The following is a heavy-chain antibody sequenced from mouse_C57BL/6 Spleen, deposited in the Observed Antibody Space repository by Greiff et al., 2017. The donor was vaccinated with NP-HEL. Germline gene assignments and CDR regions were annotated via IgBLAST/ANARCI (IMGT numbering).Heavy chain of an antibody. J-gene: IGHJ4*01. D-gene: IGHD1-1*01. V-gene: IGHV1-52*01. CDR2: IDPSDSET. CDR3: ASGDYYGKGAMDY. CDR1: GYTFTSYW. Sequence: QVQLQQPGAELVRPGSSVKLSCKASGYTFTSYWMHWVKQRPIQGLEWIGNIDPSDSETHYNQKFKDKATLTVDKSSSTAYMQLSSLTSEDSAVYYCASGDYYGKGAMDYWGQGTSVTVSS.